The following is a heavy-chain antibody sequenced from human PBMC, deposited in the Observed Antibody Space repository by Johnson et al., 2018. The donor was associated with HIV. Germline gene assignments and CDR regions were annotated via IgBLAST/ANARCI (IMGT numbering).Heavy chain of an antibody. CDR2: LYRSGST. J-gene: IGHJ3*01. CDR3: ARGYILTGYSGAFDV. D-gene: IGHD3-9*01. V-gene: IGHV3-53*01. Sequence: EQLVESGGGLIQLGGSLRLSCAASGFSVSSKYMSWVRQAPGKGLEWVSALYRSGSTYHADSVKGRFIISRDNSKNAVYLQMNSLRAEDTAVYYCARGYILTGYSGAFDVWGRGTLVTVSS. CDR1: GFSVSSKY.